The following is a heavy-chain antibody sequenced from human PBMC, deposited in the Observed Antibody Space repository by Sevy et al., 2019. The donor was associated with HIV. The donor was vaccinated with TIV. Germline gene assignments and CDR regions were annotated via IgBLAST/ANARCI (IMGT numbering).Heavy chain of an antibody. V-gene: IGHV3-21*06. Sequence: GGSLRLSCAASGFTFSSYSMNWVRQAPGKGLEWVSSVSSLSNYIYYEDSVKGRFTISRDNAKNSLYLQMNNLRVGDTAVYYCARDRKGEYSAYDGAVYFGMDVLGQGITVTVSS. CDR3: ARDRKGEYSAYDGAVYFGMDV. D-gene: IGHD5-12*01. CDR2: VSSLSNYI. J-gene: IGHJ6*02. CDR1: GFTFSSYS.